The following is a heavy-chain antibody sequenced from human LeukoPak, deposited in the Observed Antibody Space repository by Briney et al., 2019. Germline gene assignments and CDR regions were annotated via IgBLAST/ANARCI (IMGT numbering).Heavy chain of an antibody. V-gene: IGHV3-74*01. CDR3: ARVIGWDEPFDI. J-gene: IGHJ3*02. D-gene: IGHD1-26*01. CDR2: INTDGSST. Sequence: GGSLRLSCSASGFTLSSYWMHWVRQAPGKGLVWVSRINTDGSSTNYADSVKGRFTVSRDNAKNTLYLQMNSLRAEDTAVYYCARVIGWDEPFDIWGQGTMVAVSS. CDR1: GFTLSSYW.